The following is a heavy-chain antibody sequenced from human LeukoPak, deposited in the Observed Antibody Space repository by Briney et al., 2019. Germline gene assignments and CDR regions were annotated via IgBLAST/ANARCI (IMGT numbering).Heavy chain of an antibody. V-gene: IGHV3-74*01. CDR2: INSEGSST. CDR3: ARGHSYGDPFLVGDY. Sequence: GGSLRLSCAASGFTFSNNWMHWVRQAPGKGLVWVSRINSEGSSTTYADAVKGRFTISRDNAKNTLYLQMNSLRAEDTAVYYCARGHSYGDPFLVGDYWGQGTLVTVSS. J-gene: IGHJ4*02. CDR1: GFTFSNNW. D-gene: IGHD5-18*01.